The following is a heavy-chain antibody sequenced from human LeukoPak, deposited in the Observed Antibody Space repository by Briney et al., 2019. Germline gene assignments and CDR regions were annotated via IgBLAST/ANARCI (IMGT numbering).Heavy chain of an antibody. CDR2: ISSSSSTI. CDR3: ARDGGYSSSWYTFDY. CDR1: GFTFSSYS. V-gene: IGHV3-48*01. Sequence: GGSLRLSCAASGFTFSSYSMNWVRQAPGKGLEWVSYISSSSSTIYYADSVKGRFTISRDNAKNSLYLQMNSLRAEDTAVYYCARDGGYSSSWYTFDYWGQGTLVTVSS. D-gene: IGHD6-13*01. J-gene: IGHJ4*02.